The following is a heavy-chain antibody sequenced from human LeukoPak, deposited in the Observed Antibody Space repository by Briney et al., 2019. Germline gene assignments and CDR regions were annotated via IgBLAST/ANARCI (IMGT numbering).Heavy chain of an antibody. Sequence: GGSLRLSCSASGFTFSSYAMHWVRQAPGKGLEYVSAISSNGGSTYYAESVKGGFTISRDNSKNTLYLQMSSLRAEDTAVYYCVKDKPEWKKAAASFDYWGQGTLVTISS. D-gene: IGHD6-13*01. CDR2: ISSNGGST. CDR1: GFTFSSYA. CDR3: VKDKPEWKKAAASFDY. V-gene: IGHV3-64D*06. J-gene: IGHJ4*02.